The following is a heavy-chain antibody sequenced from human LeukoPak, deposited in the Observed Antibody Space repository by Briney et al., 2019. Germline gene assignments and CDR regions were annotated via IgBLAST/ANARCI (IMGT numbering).Heavy chain of an antibody. CDR2: VNPTGGST. Sequence: ASVKVSCKASGYTFTSYYMHWVRQAPGQGLEWMGLVNPTGGSTGYAQRFQGRVTMTRDTSISTAYMELSRLRSDDTAVYYCASVGQLGYDYDYWGQGTLVTVSS. J-gene: IGHJ4*02. CDR3: ASVGQLGYDYDY. CDR1: GYTFTSYY. V-gene: IGHV1-46*01. D-gene: IGHD5-12*01.